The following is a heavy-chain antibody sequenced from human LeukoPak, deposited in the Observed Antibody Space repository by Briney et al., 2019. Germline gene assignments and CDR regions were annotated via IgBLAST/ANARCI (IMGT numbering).Heavy chain of an antibody. CDR3: AGGALNWNYRHYFDY. D-gene: IGHD1-7*01. Sequence: SETLSLTCTVSGGSISSYYWSWIRQPPGKGLEWIGYIYYSGSTNYNPSLKSRVTISVDTSKNQFSLKLSSVTAADTAVYYCAGGALNWNYRHYFDYWGQGTLVTVSS. J-gene: IGHJ4*02. V-gene: IGHV4-59*01. CDR1: GGSISSYY. CDR2: IYYSGST.